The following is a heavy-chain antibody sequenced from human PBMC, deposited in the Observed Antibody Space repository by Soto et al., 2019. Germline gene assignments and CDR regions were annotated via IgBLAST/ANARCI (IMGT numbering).Heavy chain of an antibody. Sequence: QVHLVESGGGVVQPGRSLTLSCTASGITFSSFAVHWVRQSPGKGLDWVAAISYDGTTKFYADSVKGRFSISRDNSKNTLYLQMNRLSGEDTAVYYCARYPCGDCFDWYFDHWGHGTLVTVSS. J-gene: IGHJ2*01. CDR2: ISYDGTTK. V-gene: IGHV3-30-3*01. CDR3: ARYPCGDCFDWYFDH. D-gene: IGHD2-21*02. CDR1: GITFSSFA.